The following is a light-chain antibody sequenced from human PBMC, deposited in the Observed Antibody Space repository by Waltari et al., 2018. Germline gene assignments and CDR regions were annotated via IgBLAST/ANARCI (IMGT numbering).Light chain of an antibody. J-gene: IGKJ2*01. CDR2: DAS. V-gene: IGKV3-11*01. CDR3: QQRSNWTPHT. CDR1: QSVGSY. Sequence: EIVLTQSPATLSLSPGDTATLSCRASQSVGSYLAWYQQKPGQPPRLLIYDASNRATGVPARFRGSGSGTDFTLTISSLEAKDFAVYYCQQRSNWTPHTFGQGARLEIK.